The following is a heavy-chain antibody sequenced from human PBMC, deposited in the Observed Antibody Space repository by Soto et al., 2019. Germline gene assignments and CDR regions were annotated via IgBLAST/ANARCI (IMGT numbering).Heavy chain of an antibody. D-gene: IGHD5-12*01. CDR3: ARGSGLDGYNPGYFDY. CDR2: IIPIFGTA. Sequence: SVKVSCKASGGTFSSYAISWVRQAPGQGLEWMGGIIPIFGTANYAQKFQGRVTITADESTSTAYMELSSLRSEDTAVYYCARGSGLDGYNPGYFDYWGQGTLVTVSS. CDR1: GGTFSSYA. V-gene: IGHV1-69*13. J-gene: IGHJ4*02.